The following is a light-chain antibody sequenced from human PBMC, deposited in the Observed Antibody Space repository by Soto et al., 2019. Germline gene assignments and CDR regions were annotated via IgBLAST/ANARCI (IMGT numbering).Light chain of an antibody. V-gene: IGKV3-15*01. CDR3: QQYSHWRT. CDR1: QSIDSD. CDR2: GAS. J-gene: IGKJ1*01. Sequence: EIMMTQSPANVSVFPGERATLSCRASQSIDSDLAWYQQKPGHVPRPLIYGASTRATGVPARFSGSGSGTEFTLTIISLQSDDFAVYYCQQYSHWRTFGPGTKVEIK.